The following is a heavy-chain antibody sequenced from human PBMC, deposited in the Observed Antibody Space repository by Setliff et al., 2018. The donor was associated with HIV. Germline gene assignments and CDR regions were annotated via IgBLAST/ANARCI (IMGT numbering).Heavy chain of an antibody. CDR2: VSYSGAT. Sequence: PSETLSLTCSVSGGSSIANTFASTWIRQFPGKGLEYIGDVSYSGATMYTNYNPSLESRVTVSEDTSRHQFSLKLTSVTADDTGIYYCARGPPFAYWGQGLLVTVSS. V-gene: IGHV4-39*07. J-gene: IGHJ4*02. CDR1: GGSSIANTFA. CDR3: ARGPPFAY.